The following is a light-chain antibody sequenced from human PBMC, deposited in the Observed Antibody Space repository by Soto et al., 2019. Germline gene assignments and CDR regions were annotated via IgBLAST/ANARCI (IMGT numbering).Light chain of an antibody. CDR1: QSVSSN. V-gene: IGKV3-15*01. CDR2: GAS. CDR3: QQYNNWPRT. J-gene: IGKJ1*01. Sequence: EIVMTQSPATLSVSPGERATLSCRASQSVSSNLAWYQQKPGQAPRLLIYGASTRATGFPARFSGSGSGTEFTLTISSLQSEDFAVYYCQQYNNWPRTLGQGTKVEIQ.